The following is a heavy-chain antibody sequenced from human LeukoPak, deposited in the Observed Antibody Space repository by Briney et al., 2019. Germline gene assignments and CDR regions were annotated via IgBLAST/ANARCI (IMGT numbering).Heavy chain of an antibody. CDR2: IYYSGST. CDR1: GGSISSSSYY. CDR3: ARRVGPNYYYYYMDV. Sequence: SETLSLTCTVSGGSISSSSYYWGWIRQPPGKGLEWIGSIYYSGSTYYNPSLKSRVTISVDTSKNQFSLKLSSVTAADTAVYYYARRVGPNYYYYYMDVWGKGTTVTVSS. D-gene: IGHD1-26*01. J-gene: IGHJ6*03. V-gene: IGHV4-39*01.